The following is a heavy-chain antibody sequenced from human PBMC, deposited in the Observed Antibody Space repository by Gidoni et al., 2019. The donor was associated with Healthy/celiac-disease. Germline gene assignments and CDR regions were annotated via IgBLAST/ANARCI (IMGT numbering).Heavy chain of an antibody. Sequence: QVQLQQWGAGLLKPSETLSLTCAVYGGSFSGYYWSWIRQPPGKGLEWIGEINHSGSTNYNPSLKSRVTISVDTSKNQFSLKLSSVTAADTAVYYCARVPYQDAFDIWGQGTMVTVSS. CDR2: INHSGST. D-gene: IGHD2-2*01. CDR3: ARVPYQDAFDI. V-gene: IGHV4-34*01. CDR1: GGSFSGYY. J-gene: IGHJ3*02.